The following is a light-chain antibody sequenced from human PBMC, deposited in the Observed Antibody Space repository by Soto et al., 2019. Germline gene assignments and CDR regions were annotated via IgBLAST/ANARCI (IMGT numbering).Light chain of an antibody. V-gene: IGLV3-21*02. CDR3: QVWDSSSDPNYV. CDR1: NIGSKS. J-gene: IGLJ1*01. CDR2: DDS. Sequence: SYELTQPPSVSVAPAQTARITCGGNNIGSKSVHWYQQKPGQAPVLVVYDDSDRPSGSPERFSGSNSGNTATLTISRVEAGDEADYYCQVWDSSSDPNYVFGTGTKVTV.